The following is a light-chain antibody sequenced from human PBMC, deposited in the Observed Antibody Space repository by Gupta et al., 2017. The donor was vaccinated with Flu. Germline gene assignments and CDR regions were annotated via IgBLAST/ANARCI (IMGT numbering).Light chain of an antibody. Sequence: EIVLTQSPATLSLSPGERATLSCGASQSIRSNYLAWYQHKPGLAPRLLIYDASIRATGIPDRFSGSGSGTDFTLTISRLEPEDFAVYYCHQWGSKPRTLGQGTKVEMK. CDR1: QSIRSNY. J-gene: IGKJ1*01. V-gene: IGKV3D-20*01. CDR3: HQWGSKPRT. CDR2: DAS.